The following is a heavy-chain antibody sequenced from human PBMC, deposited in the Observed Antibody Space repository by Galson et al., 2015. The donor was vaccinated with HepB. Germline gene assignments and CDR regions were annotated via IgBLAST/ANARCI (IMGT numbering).Heavy chain of an antibody. J-gene: IGHJ4*02. V-gene: IGHV1-3*01. Sequence: SVKVSCKASGYTLTNNAIHWVRQAPGQRLEWMGWINAGNGDTKYSQKFQARVTITRDTSARTAYMELSSLRSEDTAVYYCARVRGSGWWGFFDYWGQGTLVTVSS. D-gene: IGHD6-19*01. CDR1: GYTLTNNA. CDR3: ARVRGSGWWGFFDY. CDR2: INAGNGDT.